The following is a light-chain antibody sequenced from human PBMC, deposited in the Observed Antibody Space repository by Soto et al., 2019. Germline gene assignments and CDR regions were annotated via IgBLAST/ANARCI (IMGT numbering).Light chain of an antibody. V-gene: IGLV2-14*01. CDR2: EVS. CDR1: KNDIGVYDF. Sequence: QSVLTQPPSASGSPGQSVTISCTGTKNDIGVYDFVSWYQHHPGKAPRLIIYEVSNRPSGVSNRFSGSKSGNTASLTISGLQAEDEADYYCSSYTSSSTRVFGTGTKLTVL. J-gene: IGLJ1*01. CDR3: SSYTSSSTRV.